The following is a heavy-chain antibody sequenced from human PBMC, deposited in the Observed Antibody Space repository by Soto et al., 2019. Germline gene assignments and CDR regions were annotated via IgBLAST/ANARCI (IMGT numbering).Heavy chain of an antibody. J-gene: IGHJ4*02. CDR1: GFTFSSYG. D-gene: IGHD3-22*01. V-gene: IGHV3-30*18. CDR2: ISDDGSNK. Sequence: QVQLVEFGGGVVQPGRSLRLSCAASGFTFSSYGMHWVRQAPGKGLEWVAVISDDGSNKYYADSVKGRFTISRDNSKNTLYLQMNSLRAEDTAVYYCAKEWVYDSSGWSFDYWGQGTLVTVSS. CDR3: AKEWVYDSSGWSFDY.